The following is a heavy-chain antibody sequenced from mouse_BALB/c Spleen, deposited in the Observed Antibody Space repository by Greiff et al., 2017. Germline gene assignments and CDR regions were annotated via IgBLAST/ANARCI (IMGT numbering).Heavy chain of an antibody. CDR3: ARGRGQYYAMDY. D-gene: IGHD3-3*01. Sequence: EVQGVESGGGLVQPGGSLKLSCAASGFTFSSYGMSWVRQTPDKRLELVATINSNGGSTYYPDSVKGRFTISRDNAKNTLYLQMSSLKSEDTAMYYCARGRGQYYAMDYWGQGTSVTVSS. J-gene: IGHJ4*01. CDR1: GFTFSSYG. V-gene: IGHV5-6-3*01. CDR2: INSNGGST.